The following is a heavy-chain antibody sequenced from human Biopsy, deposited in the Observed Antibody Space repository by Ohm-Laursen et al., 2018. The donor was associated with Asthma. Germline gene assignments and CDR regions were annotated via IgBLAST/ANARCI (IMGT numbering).Heavy chain of an antibody. J-gene: IGHJ3*02. D-gene: IGHD3-9*01. CDR1: GYTFISYA. CDR2: INAGNGNT. Sequence: SVKVSCNASGYTFISYAIHWVRQAPGQRLEWMGWINAGNGNTKYSQEFQGRVTITRDTSASTAYMELSSLRSEDTAVYYCARTYYDFLTGQVNDAFAMWGQGTMVTVSS. CDR3: ARTYYDFLTGQVNDAFAM. V-gene: IGHV1-3*01.